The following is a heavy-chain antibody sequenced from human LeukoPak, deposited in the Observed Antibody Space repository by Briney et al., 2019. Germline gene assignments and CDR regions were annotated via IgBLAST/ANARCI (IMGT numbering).Heavy chain of an antibody. CDR3: ARGDASMATGFNY. D-gene: IGHD6-6*01. CDR2: IYPGDSDT. Sequence: KRGESLKISCRTSGFTFTNYWIGWVRQMPGKGLEWMGIIYPGDSDTKYSPSFRGQVTMSADKSTSTAYLQWGSLKASDTAMYFCARGDASMATGFNYWGQGTLVTVSS. J-gene: IGHJ4*01. CDR1: GFTFTNYW. V-gene: IGHV5-51*01.